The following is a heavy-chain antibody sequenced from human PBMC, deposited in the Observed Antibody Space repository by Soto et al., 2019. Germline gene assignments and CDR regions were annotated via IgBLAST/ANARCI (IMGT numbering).Heavy chain of an antibody. J-gene: IGHJ6*02. CDR1: GFTFSSYA. Sequence: GSLRLSCAASGFTFSSYAMSWVRQAPGKGLEWVSAISGSGGSTYYADSVKGRFTISRDNSKNTLYLQMNSLRAEDTAVYYCAKGGSGSSMTYYYGMDVWCQGTTVTVSS. CDR3: AKGGSGSSMTYYYGMDV. D-gene: IGHD3-10*01. CDR2: ISGSGGST. V-gene: IGHV3-23*01.